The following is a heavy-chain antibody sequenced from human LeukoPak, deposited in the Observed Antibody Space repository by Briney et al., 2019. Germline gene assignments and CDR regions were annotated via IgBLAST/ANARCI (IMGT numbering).Heavy chain of an antibody. V-gene: IGHV1-8*01. Sequence: ASVKVSCKASGYTFTSYDINWVRQATGQELEGMEWMNPNSGNTGYAQKFQGRVTMTRNTSISTAYMELSSLRSEDTAVYYCARVDIVVVPAAMTYYYYGMDVWGQGTTVTVSS. D-gene: IGHD2-2*01. CDR3: ARVDIVVVPAAMTYYYYGMDV. CDR1: GYTFTSYD. CDR2: MNPNSGNT. J-gene: IGHJ6*02.